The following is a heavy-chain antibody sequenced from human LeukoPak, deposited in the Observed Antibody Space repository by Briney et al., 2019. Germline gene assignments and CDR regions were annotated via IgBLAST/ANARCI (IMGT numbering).Heavy chain of an antibody. CDR1: GGSISSYY. V-gene: IGHV4-59*01. D-gene: IGHD5-12*01. J-gene: IGHJ4*02. Sequence: SETLSLTCTVSGGSISSYYWSWIRQPPGKGLEWIGYIYYSGSTNYNPSLKSRVTISVDTSKNQFSLKLSSVTAADTAVYYCARSGSSGYDYYYFDYWGQGTLVTVSS. CDR2: IYYSGST. CDR3: ARSGSSGYDYYYFDY.